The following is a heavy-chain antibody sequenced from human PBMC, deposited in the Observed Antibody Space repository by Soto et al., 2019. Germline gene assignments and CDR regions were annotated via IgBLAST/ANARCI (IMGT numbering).Heavy chain of an antibody. J-gene: IGHJ5*02. CDR1: GFIFRDWF. CDR3: ARDWDDSSGYYYVGLSYFAP. D-gene: IGHD3-22*01. V-gene: IGHV3-11*01. CDR2: ISKDSGRAT. Sequence: PGGSLRLSCAASGFIFRDWFMSWIRQAPGKGLEWISYISKDSGRATRYADSVKGRFTISRDNAKNSLFLQMNNLTVEDTAVYYCARDWDDSSGYYYVGLSYFAPWGQGSLVTVSS.